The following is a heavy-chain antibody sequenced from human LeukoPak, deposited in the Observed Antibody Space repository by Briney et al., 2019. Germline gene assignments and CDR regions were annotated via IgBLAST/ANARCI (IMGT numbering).Heavy chain of an antibody. CDR2: INPSGGST. CDR3: ARDVRDILTHNYYYYYMDV. Sequence: GASVKVSCKASGYTFTSYYMHLVRQAPAPGLEWMGIINPSGGSTSYAQKFQGRVTMTSDTSTSTVYMELSSLRSEDTAVYYCARDVRDILTHNYYYYYMDVWGKGTTVTISS. J-gene: IGHJ6*03. V-gene: IGHV1-46*01. CDR1: GYTFTSYY. D-gene: IGHD3-9*01.